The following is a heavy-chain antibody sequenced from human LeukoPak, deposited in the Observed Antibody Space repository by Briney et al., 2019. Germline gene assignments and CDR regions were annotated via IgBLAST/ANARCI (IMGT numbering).Heavy chain of an antibody. J-gene: IGHJ3*02. D-gene: IGHD2-15*01. Sequence: SVNVSCKASGYTFTSYYMHWVRQAPGQGLEWMGRIIPILGIANYAQKFQGRVTITADKSTSTAYMELSSLRSEDTAVYYCARGVPSKYCSGGSCYPVAFDIWGQGTMVTVSS. CDR3: ARGVPSKYCSGGSCYPVAFDI. CDR1: GYTFTSYY. CDR2: IIPILGIA. V-gene: IGHV1-69*04.